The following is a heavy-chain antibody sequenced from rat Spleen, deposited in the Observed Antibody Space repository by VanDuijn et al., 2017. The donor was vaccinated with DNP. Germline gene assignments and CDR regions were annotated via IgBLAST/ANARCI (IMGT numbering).Heavy chain of an antibody. D-gene: IGHD1-4*01. CDR3: ARWPGYKPPYAMDA. CDR2: ISASGGST. CDR1: GFTFSDYY. V-gene: IGHV5-25*01. J-gene: IGHJ4*01. Sequence: EVQLVESGGGLVQPGRSLKLSCAASGFTFSDYYMAWVRQAPTKGLEWVASISASGGSTSYRDSAKGRFTISRDNAKSTLYLQMNSLKSEDTATYYCARWPGYKPPYAMDAWGQGTSVTVSS.